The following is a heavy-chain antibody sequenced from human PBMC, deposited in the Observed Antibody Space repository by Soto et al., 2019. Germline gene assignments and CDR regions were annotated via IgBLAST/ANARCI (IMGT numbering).Heavy chain of an antibody. CDR3: ARDTPAKGSDFDY. D-gene: IGHD1-26*01. J-gene: IGHJ4*01. CDR2: TYYKSKWYN. V-gene: IGHV6-1*01. CDR1: GDSVSRNSVA. Sequence: SQTLSLTCAISGDSVSRNSVAWDWVRQSPSRGLEWLGRTYYKSKWYNDYAVSVQSRITINPDTSKNQFSLQLNSVTPEDTAVYYCARDTPAKGSDFDYWGQGTLVTVSS.